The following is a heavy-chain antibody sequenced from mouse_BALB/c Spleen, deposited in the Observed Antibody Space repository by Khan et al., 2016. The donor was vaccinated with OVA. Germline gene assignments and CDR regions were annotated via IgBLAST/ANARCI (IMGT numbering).Heavy chain of an antibody. Sequence: EVELVESGGGLVKPGGSLKLSCSASGFTFSTFVMSWVRQTPEKRLVWVAIISSAGTYTYYSDSVKGRFTISRDNAKNTLYLQMNSLRSEDTAMYYCTNGNYGWFAYWGQGTLVTVSA. V-gene: IGHV5-9-1*01. D-gene: IGHD2-1*01. CDR3: TNGNYGWFAY. J-gene: IGHJ3*01. CDR2: ISSAGTYT. CDR1: GFTFSTFV.